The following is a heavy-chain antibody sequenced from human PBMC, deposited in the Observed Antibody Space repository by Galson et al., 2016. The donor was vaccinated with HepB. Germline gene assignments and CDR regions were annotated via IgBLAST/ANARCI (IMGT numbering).Heavy chain of an antibody. CDR1: GASINSLNW. J-gene: IGHJ4*02. V-gene: IGHV4-4*02. D-gene: IGHD2-2*03. CDR2: VFHSGNT. CDR3: ASLDNRRGGEV. Sequence: SETLSLTCAVSGASINSLNWWSWVRQPPGRGLEWIGEVFHSGNTNSNSSLKSRVSMSADKSKNQFSLTLTSVTAADTAVYFCASLDNRRGGEVWGQGTLVTVSS.